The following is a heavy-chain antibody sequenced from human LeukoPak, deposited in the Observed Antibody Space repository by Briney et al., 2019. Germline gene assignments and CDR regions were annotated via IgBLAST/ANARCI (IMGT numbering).Heavy chain of an antibody. J-gene: IGHJ3*02. CDR3: ARATYGDDAFDI. D-gene: IGHD4-17*01. Sequence: SETLSLTCTVSGYSISSGYYWSWIRQPAGKGLEWIGRIYTSGSTNYNPSLKSRVTMSVDTSKNQFSLKLSSVTAADTAVYYCARATYGDDAFDIWGQGTMVTVSS. V-gene: IGHV4-4*07. CDR2: IYTSGST. CDR1: GYSISSGYY.